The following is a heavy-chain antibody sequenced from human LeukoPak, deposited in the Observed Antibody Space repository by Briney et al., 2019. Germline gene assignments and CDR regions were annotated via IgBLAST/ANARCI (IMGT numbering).Heavy chain of an antibody. CDR2: IYPGDSDT. V-gene: IGHV5-51*01. CDR1: GYSFTNYW. J-gene: IGHJ5*02. Sequence: GESLKISCKGSGYSFTNYWIAWVRQMPGKGLEWMGIIYPGDSDTRYSPSFQGQVTISADKSISTAYLQWSSLKASDTAMYYCARLNYYDSSGYESNWFDPWGQGTLVTVSS. CDR3: ARLNYYDSSGYESNWFDP. D-gene: IGHD3-22*01.